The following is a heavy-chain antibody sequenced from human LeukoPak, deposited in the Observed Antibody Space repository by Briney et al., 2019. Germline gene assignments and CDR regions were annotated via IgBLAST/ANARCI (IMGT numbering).Heavy chain of an antibody. CDR2: IYYSGTT. V-gene: IGHV4-39*01. CDR3: AGHYNTWQYIDY. CDR1: GDSVISSSYY. Sequence: SETLSLTCTVSGDSVISSSYYWGWIRQPPGKGLEWIGSIYYSGTTYYSPSLKSRVTISVDTSKNQFSLKLISVTATDTAVYYCAGHYNTWQYIDYWGPGTLVTVSS. D-gene: IGHD3-10*01. J-gene: IGHJ4*02.